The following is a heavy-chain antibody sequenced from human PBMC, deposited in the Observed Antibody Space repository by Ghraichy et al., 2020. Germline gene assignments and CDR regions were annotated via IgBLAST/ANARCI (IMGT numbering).Heavy chain of an antibody. Sequence: GGSLRLSCAASGFTFSSYAMSWVRQAPGKGLEWVSAISGSGGSTYYADSVKGRFTISRDNSKNTLYLQMNSLRAEDTAVYYCAKDRGRGYNWNDERVPGGTIDGFDRLVQGTQATDAS. CDR2: ISGSGGST. V-gene: IGHV3-23*01. D-gene: IGHD1-1*01. CDR3: AKDRGRGYNWNDERVPGGTIDGFDR. J-gene: IGHJ5*02. CDR1: GFTFSSYA.